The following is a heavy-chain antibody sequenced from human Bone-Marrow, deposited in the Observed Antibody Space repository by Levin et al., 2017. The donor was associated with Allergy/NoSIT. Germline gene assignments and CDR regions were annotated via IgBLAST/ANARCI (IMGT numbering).Heavy chain of an antibody. D-gene: IGHD1-26*01. CDR2: ISGSGGST. CDR3: AKGPLGGSYLGGFDY. Sequence: GGSLRLSCAASGFTFSSYAMSWVRQAPGKGLEWVSAISGSGGSTYYADSVKGRFTISRDNSKNTLYLQMNSLRAEDTAVYYCAKGPLGGSYLGGFDYWGQGTLVTVSS. J-gene: IGHJ4*02. V-gene: IGHV3-23*01. CDR1: GFTFSSYA.